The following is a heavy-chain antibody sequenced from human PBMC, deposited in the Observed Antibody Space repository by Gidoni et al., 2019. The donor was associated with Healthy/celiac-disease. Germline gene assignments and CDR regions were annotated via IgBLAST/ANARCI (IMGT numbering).Heavy chain of an antibody. J-gene: IGHJ4*02. CDR1: GFTFSSYS. D-gene: IGHD2-15*01. CDR2: ISSSSSYI. Sequence: EVQLVESGGGLVKPGGSLRLSCAASGFTFSSYSMNWVRQAPGKGLEWVSSISSSSSYIYYADSVKGRFTISRDNAKNSLYLQMNSLRAEDTAVYYCARAGCSGGSCYFDYWGQGTLVTVSS. V-gene: IGHV3-21*01. CDR3: ARAGCSGGSCYFDY.